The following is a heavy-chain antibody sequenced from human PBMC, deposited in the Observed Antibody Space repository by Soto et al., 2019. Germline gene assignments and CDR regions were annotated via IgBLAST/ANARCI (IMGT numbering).Heavy chain of an antibody. D-gene: IGHD3-22*01. CDR1: DGSISSYY. Sequence: KPSETLSLTCTVADGSISSYYWSWIRQPPGKGLEWIGYIYYSGSTNYNPSLKSRVTISVDASKNQFSLKLSSVTAADTAVYYCARGSRGYYDSSGYYAFDIWGQGTMVTVS. V-gene: IGHV4-59*01. CDR3: ARGSRGYYDSSGYYAFDI. J-gene: IGHJ3*02. CDR2: IYYSGST.